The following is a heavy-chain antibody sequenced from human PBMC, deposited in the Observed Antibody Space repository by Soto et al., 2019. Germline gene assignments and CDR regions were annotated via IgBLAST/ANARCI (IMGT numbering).Heavy chain of an antibody. CDR1: GDSIRTYH. D-gene: IGHD3-16*01. CDR3: ARQGITLVWFDP. J-gene: IGHJ5*02. Sequence: PSETLSLTCTISGDSIRTYHWNWIRQPAGKGLEWIGHIYYSGSTYYNPSLKSRVTMSQDTSKNQFSLKLRSVTAADTAVYYCARQGITLVWFDPWGQGTLVTVSS. CDR2: IYYSGST. V-gene: IGHV4-59*06.